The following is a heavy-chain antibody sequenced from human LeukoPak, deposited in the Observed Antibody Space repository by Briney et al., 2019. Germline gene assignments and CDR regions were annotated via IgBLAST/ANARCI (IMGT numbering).Heavy chain of an antibody. Sequence: SETLSLTCAVYGGSFSGYYWSWIRQPPGKGLEWIGEINHSGSTNYNPSLKSRVTISVDTSKNQFSLKLSSVTAADTAVYYCARLAYCGGDCYSGDYWGQGTLVTVSS. D-gene: IGHD2-21*02. J-gene: IGHJ4*02. CDR3: ARLAYCGGDCYSGDY. CDR2: INHSGST. V-gene: IGHV4-34*01. CDR1: GGSFSGYY.